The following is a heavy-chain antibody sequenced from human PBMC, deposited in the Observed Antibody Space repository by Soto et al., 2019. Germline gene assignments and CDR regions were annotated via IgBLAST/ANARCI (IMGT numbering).Heavy chain of an antibody. Sequence: QVQLVESGGGVVQPGRSLRLSCAASGFTFSSYGMHWVRQAPGKGLEWVAVISYDGSNKYYADSVKGRFTISRDNSKNTLYLQMNSLRAEDTAVYYCAKPPYGGFPAGYFPHWGQGTLVTVSS. CDR1: GFTFSSYG. CDR2: ISYDGSNK. V-gene: IGHV3-30*18. J-gene: IGHJ1*01. D-gene: IGHD4-17*01. CDR3: AKPPYGGFPAGYFPH.